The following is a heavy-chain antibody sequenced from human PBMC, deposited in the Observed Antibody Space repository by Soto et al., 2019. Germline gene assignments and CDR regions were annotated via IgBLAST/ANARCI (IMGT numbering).Heavy chain of an antibody. CDR2: ISYGGTEK. Sequence: GGSLRLACAASGFTFSSYGMHWVRQASGKGLEWVAVISYGGTEKYHADSGKGRFTISRDNSKNTLYLQVNSLRAEDTAVYYCAKHPTTQHVRYWGQGTLVTVS. CDR3: AKHPTTQHVRY. V-gene: IGHV3-30*18. D-gene: IGHD2-21*01. J-gene: IGHJ4*02. CDR1: GFTFSSYG.